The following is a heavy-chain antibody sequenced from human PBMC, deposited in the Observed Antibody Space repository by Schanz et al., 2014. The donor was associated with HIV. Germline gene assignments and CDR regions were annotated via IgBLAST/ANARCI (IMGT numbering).Heavy chain of an antibody. CDR3: VKEGPVVVVTGRSAFDL. J-gene: IGHJ3*01. CDR1: GFTFSSYG. D-gene: IGHD2-15*01. Sequence: VQLVESGGGLVQPGRSLRLSCAASGFTFSSYGMHWVRQAPGKGLEWVAVIWYDGRNKYYADSVRGRFTFARDNSKNTLYLQMNSLGAEDTALYYCVKEGPVVVVTGRSAFDLWGQGTMVTVSS. V-gene: IGHV3-33*06. CDR2: IWYDGRNK.